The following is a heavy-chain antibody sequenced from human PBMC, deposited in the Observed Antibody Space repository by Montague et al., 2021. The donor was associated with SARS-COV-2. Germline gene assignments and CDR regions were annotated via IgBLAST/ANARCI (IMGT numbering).Heavy chain of an antibody. D-gene: IGHD3-9*01. Sequence: TLSLTCTVSGGSISSCDCYWSWIPEHPGKGLDGIGYTYYSATTYYNPSLKSPVTISVDTSKNQFSPKLSSATAADTAVYYCASDRGYFYWLFHSDYYYYGMDVWGQGTTVTVS. V-gene: IGHV4-31*01. CDR1: GGSISSCDCY. CDR2: TYYSATT. CDR3: ASDRGYFYWLFHSDYYYYGMDV. J-gene: IGHJ6*02.